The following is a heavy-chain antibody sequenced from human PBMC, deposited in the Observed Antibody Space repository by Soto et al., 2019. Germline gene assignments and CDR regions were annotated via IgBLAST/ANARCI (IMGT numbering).Heavy chain of an antibody. CDR2: ISWNSNSI. CDR1: GFTFDDYV. V-gene: IGHV3-9*01. J-gene: IGHJ6*02. Sequence: GGSLRLSCADSGFTFDDYVMYWVRQAPGKGLEWVSGISWNSNSIDYADSVKGRFTVSRDNAKNSLFLQMNSLRAEDTALYYCARLTGYYGMDVWGQGTTVTVSS. CDR3: ARLTGYYGMDV. D-gene: IGHD1-1*01.